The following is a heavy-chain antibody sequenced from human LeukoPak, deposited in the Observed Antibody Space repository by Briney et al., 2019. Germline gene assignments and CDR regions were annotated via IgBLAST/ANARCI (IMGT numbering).Heavy chain of an antibody. CDR3: ARAALGMPFDS. V-gene: IGHV3-7*01. CDR1: GFTFSSYW. CDR2: IKQDGSEK. Sequence: GGSLRLSCAASGFTFSSYWMSWVRQAPGKGLEWVANIKQDGSEKYYVGSAKGRCTISRDNAKNSLSLQLNSLRAEDTAVYYCARAALGMPFDSWGQGTLVTVSS. J-gene: IGHJ4*02. D-gene: IGHD7-27*01.